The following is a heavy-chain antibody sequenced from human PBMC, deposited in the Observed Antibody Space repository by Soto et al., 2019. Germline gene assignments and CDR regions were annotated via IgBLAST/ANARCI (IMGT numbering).Heavy chain of an antibody. Sequence: QVQLVQCGAEMKKPGSSVKVSCKASGGTFSSYAISWVRQAPGQGLEWMGGIIPIFGTANYAQKFQGRVTITADESTSTAYMELSSLRSEDTAVYYCARDYYGSGVEYNWFDPWGQGTLVTVSS. V-gene: IGHV1-69*01. CDR3: ARDYYGSGVEYNWFDP. D-gene: IGHD3-10*01. CDR2: IIPIFGTA. J-gene: IGHJ5*02. CDR1: GGTFSSYA.